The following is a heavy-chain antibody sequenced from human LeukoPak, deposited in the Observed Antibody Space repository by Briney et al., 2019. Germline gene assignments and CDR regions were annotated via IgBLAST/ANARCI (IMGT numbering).Heavy chain of an antibody. J-gene: IGHJ4*02. D-gene: IGHD2-15*01. V-gene: IGHV3-30*03. CDR2: ISYDGSNK. CDR3: ARSKEYCSGGSCYGVFDY. CDR1: GFTFSAYS. Sequence: GGSLRLSCAASGFTFSAYSLNWVRQAPGKGLEWVAVISYDGSNKYYADSVKGRFTISRDNSKNTLYLQMNSLRAEDTAVYYCARSKEYCSGGSCYGVFDYWGQGTLVTVSS.